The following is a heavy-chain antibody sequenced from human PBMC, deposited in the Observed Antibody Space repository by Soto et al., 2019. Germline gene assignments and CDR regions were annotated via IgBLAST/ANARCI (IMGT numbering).Heavy chain of an antibody. J-gene: IGHJ6*02. D-gene: IGHD5-18*01. Sequence: QVQLVECGGGVVQPGRSLRLSCAASGFTFSSYGMHWVRQAPGKGLEGVAVISYDGSNKYYADSVKGRFTISRDNSKNTLYLQMNSLRAEDTAVYDCALAGYTAMVYGMDVWGQGTTVTVSS. CDR3: ALAGYTAMVYGMDV. V-gene: IGHV3-30*03. CDR2: ISYDGSNK. CDR1: GFTFSSYG.